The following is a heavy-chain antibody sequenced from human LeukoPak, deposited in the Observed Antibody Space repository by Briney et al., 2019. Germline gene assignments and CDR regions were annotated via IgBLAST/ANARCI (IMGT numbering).Heavy chain of an antibody. CDR3: AKERSTYSGSYYDYYFDY. V-gene: IGHV3-23*01. CDR2: ISGSCFGT. Sequence: GGSLRLSCAASGFTFRTYAISWVHQAPGTGLEWVSAISGSCFGTYYADSVKGRFTISRDNSKSTLYLQMNSLRAEDTAVYYCAKERSTYSGSYYDYYFDYWGQGTLVTVSS. J-gene: IGHJ4*02. D-gene: IGHD1-26*01. CDR1: GFTFRTYA.